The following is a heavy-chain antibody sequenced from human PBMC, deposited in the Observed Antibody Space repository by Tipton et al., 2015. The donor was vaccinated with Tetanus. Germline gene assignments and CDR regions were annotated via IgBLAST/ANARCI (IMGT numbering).Heavy chain of an antibody. CDR3: AKDQGPDYGDQLEY. Sequence: SLRLSCAASGFTFSTFDMHWVRQVTGKGLEWVSAIDSAGDTYYPDSVKGRFTISRDNSKDRLYLQLDSLRAEDTAVYYCAKDQGPDYGDQLEYWGQGILVTVSS. CDR2: IDSAGDT. J-gene: IGHJ4*02. CDR1: GFTFSTFD. V-gene: IGHV3-13*01. D-gene: IGHD4-17*01.